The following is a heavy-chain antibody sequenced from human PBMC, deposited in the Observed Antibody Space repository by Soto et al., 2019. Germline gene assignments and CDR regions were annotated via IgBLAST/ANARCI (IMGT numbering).Heavy chain of an antibody. D-gene: IGHD7-27*01. CDR3: AKNGDPPYYYYGMDV. J-gene: IGHJ6*02. Sequence: ASVKVYCKASGYSFSVDGVSWGRQAPGQGLEWMGWISGYNGDTNYAQKFQGRVTMTIDTSTTTAYLELRRLTYDDTAVYFFAKNGDPPYYYYGMDVWGQGTTVTGSS. CDR1: GYSFSVDG. V-gene: IGHV1-18*01. CDR2: ISGYNGDT.